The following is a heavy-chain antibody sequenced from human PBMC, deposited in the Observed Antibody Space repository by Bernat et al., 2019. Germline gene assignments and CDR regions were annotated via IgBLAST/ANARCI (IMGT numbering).Heavy chain of an antibody. J-gene: IGHJ4*02. CDR3: AKDSSHYGDDIDY. CDR1: GFTFSSYG. CDR2: ISYDGSNK. V-gene: IGHV3-30*18. Sequence: QVQLVESGGGVVQPGRSLRLSCAASGFTFSSYGMHWVRQAPGKGLEWVAVISYDGSNKYYADSVKGRFTISRDNSKNTLYLQMNSLRAEDTAVYYCAKDSSHYGDDIDYWGQGTLVTVSS. D-gene: IGHD4-17*01.